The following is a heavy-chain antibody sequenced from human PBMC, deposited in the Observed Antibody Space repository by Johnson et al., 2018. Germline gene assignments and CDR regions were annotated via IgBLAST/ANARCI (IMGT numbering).Heavy chain of an antibody. Sequence: QVQLVESGGGVVQPGRSLRLSCAASGFSFSSYGMHWVRQAPGKGLEWVAVIWYDGSNKYYADSVKGRFTISRDNSKNTLYLQRNSRRAGDTAVYYCARARSWGIQLYYYYYGMDVWGQWTTVTVSS. CDR3: ARARSWGIQLYYYYYGMDV. D-gene: IGHD5-18*01. CDR2: IWYDGSNK. CDR1: GFSFSSYG. V-gene: IGHV3-33*08. J-gene: IGHJ6*02.